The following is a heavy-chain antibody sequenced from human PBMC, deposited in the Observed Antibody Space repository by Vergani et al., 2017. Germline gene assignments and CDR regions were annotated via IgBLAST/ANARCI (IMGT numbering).Heavy chain of an antibody. CDR1: GFTLNHYA. V-gene: IGHV3-23*01. D-gene: IGHD5-12*01. CDR2: ISGSGGRT. CDR3: AKANPRKSGYDYLYSYHALDV. Sequence: EVQMLESGGDLVQPGGSLRLSCAAPGFTLNHYAMHCARQAPGKGLEWVSGISGSGGRTYYAGSVKGRFTISRDSSKNTLYPQMNRLSAGETAVYYCAKANPRKSGYDYLYSYHALDVWGRGTRVTVSS. J-gene: IGHJ6*04.